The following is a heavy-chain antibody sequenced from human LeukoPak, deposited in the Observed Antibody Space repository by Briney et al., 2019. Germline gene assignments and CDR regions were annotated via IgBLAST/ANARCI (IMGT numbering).Heavy chain of an antibody. J-gene: IGHJ6*02. CDR3: ARVGHSRYYYYYGMDV. V-gene: IGHV4-34*01. CDR2: INHSGST. CDR1: GFTFSSYA. Sequence: GSLRLSCAASGFTFSSYAMSWVRQAPGKGLEWIGEINHSGSTNYNPSLKSRVTISVDTSKNQFSLKLSSVTAADTAVYYCARVGHSRYYYYYGMDVWGQGTTVTVSS. D-gene: IGHD5-18*01.